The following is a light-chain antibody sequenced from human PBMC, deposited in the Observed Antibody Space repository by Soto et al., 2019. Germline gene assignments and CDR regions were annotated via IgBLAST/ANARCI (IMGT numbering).Light chain of an antibody. CDR3: ATWDGSLSGPWV. J-gene: IGLJ3*02. CDR2: EGS. Sequence: QSALTQPASVSGSPGQSITISCVGSYNLVSWYLQHPGKAPNLMIYEGSKRPSGVSDRFSGSQSGNTASLTISGLQAEDEADYFCATWDGSLSGPWVFGGGTKVTVL. V-gene: IGLV2-23*01. CDR1: VGSYNL.